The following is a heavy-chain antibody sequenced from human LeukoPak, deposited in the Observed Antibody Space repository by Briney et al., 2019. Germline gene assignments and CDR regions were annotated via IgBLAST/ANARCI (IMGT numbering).Heavy chain of an antibody. CDR3: ARGAEWDTARVADWFDP. CDR1: GYTFTTYY. V-gene: IGHV1-46*01. Sequence: GASVKVSCKASGYTFTTYYIHWVRQAPGQGLEWMGLINPSGGSTSYAQKFQGRVTMTRDTSTNTVYMELSSLKSEDTAIYYCARGAEWDTARVADWFDPWGQGTLVTVSS. CDR2: INPSGGST. D-gene: IGHD5-18*01. J-gene: IGHJ5*02.